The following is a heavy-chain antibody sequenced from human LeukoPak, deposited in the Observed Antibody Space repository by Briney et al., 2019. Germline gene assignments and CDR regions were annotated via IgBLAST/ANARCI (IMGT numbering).Heavy chain of an antibody. CDR1: GFTFSSYS. Sequence: TGGSLRLSCAASGFTFSSYSMNWGRQAPGKGLEWVSYISSSGSTIYYADSVKGRFTISRDNAKNSLYLQMNSLRAEDTAVYYCAGAADYYDSSGLEGFDYWGQGTLVTVSS. D-gene: IGHD3-22*01. V-gene: IGHV3-48*04. CDR3: AGAADYYDSSGLEGFDY. J-gene: IGHJ4*02. CDR2: ISSSGSTI.